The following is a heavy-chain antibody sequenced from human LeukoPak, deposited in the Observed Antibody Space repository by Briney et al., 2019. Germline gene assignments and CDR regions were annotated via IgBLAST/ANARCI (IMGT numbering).Heavy chain of an antibody. CDR2: IYYSGST. Sequence: SETLSLTCTVSGGSISSYYWSWIRQPPGKGLEWIGYIYYSGSTNYNPSLKSRVTISADTSKYQFSLKLSSVTAADTAVYYCARGGIHSSGFDWFDPWGQGTLVTVSS. V-gene: IGHV4-59*01. D-gene: IGHD6-25*01. J-gene: IGHJ5*02. CDR3: ARGGIHSSGFDWFDP. CDR1: GGSISSYY.